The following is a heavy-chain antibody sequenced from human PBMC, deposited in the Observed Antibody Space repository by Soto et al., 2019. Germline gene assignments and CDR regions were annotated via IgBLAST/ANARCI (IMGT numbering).Heavy chain of an antibody. CDR2: IYPDDSDT. CDR1: GYSFTSYW. V-gene: IGHV5-51*01. CDR3: ARQGTISNRRNWLDP. J-gene: IGHJ5*02. D-gene: IGHD2-2*02. Sequence: GESLKVSWKASGYSFTSYWIAWVRQVPGQGLEWMGIIYPDDSDTRYSPAFQGQVTISADKSITTAYLQWSSLTASETAVYYCARQGTISNRRNWLDPWGQGTPVTDSS.